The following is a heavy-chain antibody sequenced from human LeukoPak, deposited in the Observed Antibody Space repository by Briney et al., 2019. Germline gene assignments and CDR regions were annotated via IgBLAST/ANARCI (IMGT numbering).Heavy chain of an antibody. CDR2: IYYSGST. Sequence: SETLSLTCTVSGGSISGYYWSWIRQPAGKGLEWIGYIYYSGSTNYNPSLKSRVTISVDTSKNQFSLKLSSVTAADTAVYYCARGLSPDYFDYRGQGTLVTVSS. V-gene: IGHV4-59*01. J-gene: IGHJ4*02. CDR1: GGSISGYY. CDR3: ARGLSPDYFDY.